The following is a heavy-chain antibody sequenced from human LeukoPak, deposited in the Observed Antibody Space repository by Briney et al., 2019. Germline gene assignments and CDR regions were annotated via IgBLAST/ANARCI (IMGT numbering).Heavy chain of an antibody. Sequence: SQTLSLTCTVSGGSISSGGYYWSWIRQHPGKGLEWIGYIYYSGSTYYNPSLKSRVTISVDTSKNQFSLKLSSVTAADTAVYYCARGVGALTYYYYYNGMDVWGQGTTVTVSS. J-gene: IGHJ6*02. CDR3: ARGVGALTYYYYYNGMDV. CDR1: GGSISSGGYY. V-gene: IGHV4-31*03. CDR2: IYYSGST. D-gene: IGHD3-9*01.